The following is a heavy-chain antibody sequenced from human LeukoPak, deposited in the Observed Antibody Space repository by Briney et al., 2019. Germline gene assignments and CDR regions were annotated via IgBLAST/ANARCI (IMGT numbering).Heavy chain of an antibody. CDR1: GFTFSTYA. D-gene: IGHD5-12*01. CDR2: ISTSDSTM. CDR3: ARDLGTHGGYVDP. J-gene: IGHJ5*02. V-gene: IGHV3-48*03. Sequence: GGSLRLSCVTSGFTFSTYAMNWVRQAPGKGLEWVSYISTSDSTMYYADSVKGRFTISRDNAKNSLYLQMDSLRVEDTGIYSCARDLGTHGGYVDPWGQGTLVTVSS.